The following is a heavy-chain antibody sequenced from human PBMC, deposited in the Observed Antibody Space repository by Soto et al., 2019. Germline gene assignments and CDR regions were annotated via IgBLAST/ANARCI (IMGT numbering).Heavy chain of an antibody. Sequence: GGSLRLSCAASGFTFSSYWMSWVRQAPGKGLEWVANIKQDGSEKYYVDSVKGRFTISRDNAKNSLYLQMNSLRAEDTAVYYCARGAVLLWFGELYYFDYWGQGTLVTVSS. CDR2: IKQDGSEK. CDR1: GFTFSSYW. V-gene: IGHV3-7*01. J-gene: IGHJ4*02. CDR3: ARGAVLLWFGELYYFDY. D-gene: IGHD3-10*01.